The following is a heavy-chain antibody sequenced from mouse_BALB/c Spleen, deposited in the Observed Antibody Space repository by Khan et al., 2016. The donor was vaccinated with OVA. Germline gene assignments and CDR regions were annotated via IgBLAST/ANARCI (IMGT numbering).Heavy chain of an antibody. J-gene: IGHJ2*01. V-gene: IGHV1S137*01. Sequence: QVQLKQSGPELVRPGVSVKISCKGSGYTFTDYAVYWVKQSHAKSLEWIGLISTYSGNTNYNQNFKGKAAMTVDKSSSTAYMELARLTSEDSAIYYCERPAYDGYFDYWGQGTTLTVSS. D-gene: IGHD2-3*01. CDR2: ISTYSGNT. CDR3: ERPAYDGYFDY. CDR1: GYTFTDYA.